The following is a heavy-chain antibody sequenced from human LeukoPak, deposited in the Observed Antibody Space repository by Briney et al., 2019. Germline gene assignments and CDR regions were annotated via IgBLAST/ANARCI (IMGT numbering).Heavy chain of an antibody. J-gene: IGHJ4*02. Sequence: SETLSLTCTVSGGSISSGDHYWSWIRQPPGKGLEWIGYIYYSGSTSGSTTYYNPSLKSRVTVSVDTSKNRFSLKLSSVTVADTAVYYCASGGADSGSLFDYWGQGTLVTVSS. D-gene: IGHD5-12*01. V-gene: IGHV4-30-4*01. CDR2: IYYSGSTSGSTT. CDR3: ASGGADSGSLFDY. CDR1: GGSISSGDHY.